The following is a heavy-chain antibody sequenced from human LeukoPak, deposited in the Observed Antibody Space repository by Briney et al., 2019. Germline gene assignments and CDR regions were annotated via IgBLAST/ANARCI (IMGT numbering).Heavy chain of an antibody. CDR1: GGTFNTYE. CDR2: IIPIFGRP. Sequence: GASVKVSCKASGGTFNTYEINWVRQAPGHGLEWMGRIIPIFGRPTYAQKFQSRVSITTDESTSTAYMELMSLRSEDTAVYYCARIEGDYGVFVYWGQGTLVTVSS. D-gene: IGHD4-17*01. J-gene: IGHJ4*02. V-gene: IGHV1-69*05. CDR3: ARIEGDYGVFVY.